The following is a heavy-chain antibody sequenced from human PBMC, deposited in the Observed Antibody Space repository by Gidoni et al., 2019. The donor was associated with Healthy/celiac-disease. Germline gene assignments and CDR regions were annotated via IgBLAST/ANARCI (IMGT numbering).Heavy chain of an antibody. CDR2: ISSSGSTI. V-gene: IGHV3-48*03. Sequence: EVQLVESGGGLVQPGGSLRLSCAASGFTFSSYEMNWVRQAPGKGLEWVSYISSSGSTIYYADSVKGRFTISRDNAKNSLYLQMNSLRAEDTAVYYCAREGGYYDSSGYGFFDYWGQGTLVTVSS. CDR1: GFTFSSYE. D-gene: IGHD3-22*01. CDR3: AREGGYYDSSGYGFFDY. J-gene: IGHJ4*02.